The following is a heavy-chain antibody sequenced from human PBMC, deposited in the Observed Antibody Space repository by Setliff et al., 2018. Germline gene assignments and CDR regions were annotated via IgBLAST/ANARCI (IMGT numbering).Heavy chain of an antibody. Sequence: GESLRLSCAASGFTFSSYGMHWVRQAPGKGLEWVAFIRYDGSNKYYADSVKGRFTISRDNSKNTLYLQMNSLRAEDTAVYYCAKGGGAVAGSSPWGYWGQGTLVTVSS. J-gene: IGHJ4*02. D-gene: IGHD6-19*01. CDR3: AKGGGAVAGSSPWGY. V-gene: IGHV3-30*02. CDR1: GFTFSSYG. CDR2: IRYDGSNK.